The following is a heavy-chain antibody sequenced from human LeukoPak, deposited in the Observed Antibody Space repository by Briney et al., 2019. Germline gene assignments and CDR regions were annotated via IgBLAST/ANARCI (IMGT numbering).Heavy chain of an antibody. CDR1: GFTFSSYA. CDR2: ISYDGSNK. J-gene: IGHJ5*02. Sequence: GGSLRLSCAASGFTFSSYAMHWVRQAPGKGLEWVAVISYDGSNKYYADSVKGRFTISRDNAKNTLYLQMNSLRAEDTAVYYCARDSNWFDPWGQGTLVTVSS. V-gene: IGHV3-30-3*01. CDR3: ARDSNWFDP.